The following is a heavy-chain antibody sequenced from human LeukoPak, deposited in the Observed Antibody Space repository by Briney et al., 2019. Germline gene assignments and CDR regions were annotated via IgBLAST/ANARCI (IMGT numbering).Heavy chain of an antibody. CDR2: ISDRGDYT. D-gene: IGHD2-8*01. V-gene: IGHV3-23*01. CDR1: VFTLSSYA. J-gene: IGHJ4*02. CDR3: AKDTSIGKYCTNGVCSPFDY. Sequence: PGGSLTLSCAGSVFTLSSYAMSWVRQAPGQGLECVSVISDRGDYTSYADSVRGRFTISRDNSRNTLYLQMSSLRPEDTAVYYCAKDTSIGKYCTNGVCSPFDYWGQGTLVTVSS.